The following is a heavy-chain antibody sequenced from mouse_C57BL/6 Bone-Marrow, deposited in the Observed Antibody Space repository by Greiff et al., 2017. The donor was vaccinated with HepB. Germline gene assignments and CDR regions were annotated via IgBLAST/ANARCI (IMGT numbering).Heavy chain of an antibody. CDR1: GYTFTSYW. Sequence: VQLQQPGAELVKPGASVKLSCKASGYTFTSYWMHWVKQRPGQGLEWIGMIHPNSGSTNYNEKFKSKATLTVDQSSSTAYMQLSSLTSEDSAVYYCTRRGIYDYALYYWGQGTTLTVSS. V-gene: IGHV1-64*01. J-gene: IGHJ2*01. CDR3: TRRGIYDYALYY. CDR2: IHPNSGST. D-gene: IGHD2-4*01.